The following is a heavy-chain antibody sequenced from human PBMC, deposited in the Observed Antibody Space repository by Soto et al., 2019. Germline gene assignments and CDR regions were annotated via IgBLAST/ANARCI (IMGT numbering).Heavy chain of an antibody. CDR3: ARLEGFYYYFMDV. V-gene: IGHV4-39*01. CDR2: IHYSGNT. Sequence: SETLSLTCTVSGGSISSSSYYWGWIRQPPGKGLEWIGTIHYSGNTYYNPSLKSRVTISVDTSKNQFSLKLTSVTAADTAVYYCARLEGFYYYFMDVWGKGTTVTVSS. CDR1: GGSISSSSYY. J-gene: IGHJ6*03.